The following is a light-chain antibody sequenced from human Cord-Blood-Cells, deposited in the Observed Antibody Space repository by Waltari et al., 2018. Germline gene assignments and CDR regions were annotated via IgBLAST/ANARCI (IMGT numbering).Light chain of an antibody. Sequence: QSALTQPASVSGSPGQSITISCTGTSSDVGGYNYVSWYQQNPGKAPKLTIYDVSNRPSGVSNRFSDSKSGNTASLTISGLQAEDEADYYCSSYTSSSTLVFGGGTKLTVL. J-gene: IGLJ3*02. V-gene: IGLV2-14*01. CDR3: SSYTSSSTLV. CDR1: SSDVGGYNY. CDR2: DVS.